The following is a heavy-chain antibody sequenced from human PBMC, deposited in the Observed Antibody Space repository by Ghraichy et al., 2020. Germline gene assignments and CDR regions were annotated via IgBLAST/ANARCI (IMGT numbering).Heavy chain of an antibody. CDR1: GGSISSYY. CDR3: ARQKRKTPLATTGPFDY. D-gene: IGHD1-1*01. CDR2: IYYSGST. V-gene: IGHV4-59*08. Sequence: SQTLSLTCTVSGGSISSYYWSWIRQPPGKGLEWIGYIYYSGSTNYNPSLKSRVTISVDTSKNQFSLKLTSVTAADTAVYYCARQKRKTPLATTGPFDYWGQGTLVTVSS. J-gene: IGHJ4*02.